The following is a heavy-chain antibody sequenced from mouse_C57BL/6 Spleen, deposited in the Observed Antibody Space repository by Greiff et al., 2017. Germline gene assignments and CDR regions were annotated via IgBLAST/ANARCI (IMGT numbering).Heavy chain of an antibody. CDR2: IYPGDGDT. V-gene: IGHV1-82*01. CDR3: ARWAMDY. J-gene: IGHJ4*01. CDR1: GYAFSSSW. Sequence: VKVVESGPELVKPGASVKISCKASGYAFSSSWMNWVKQRPGKGLEWIGRIYPGDGDTNYNGKFKGKATLTADKSSSTAYMQLSSLTSEDSAVYFCARWAMDYWGQGTSVTVSS.